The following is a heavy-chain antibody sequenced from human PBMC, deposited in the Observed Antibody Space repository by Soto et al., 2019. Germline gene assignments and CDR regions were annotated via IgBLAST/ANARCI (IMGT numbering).Heavy chain of an antibody. Sequence: PGGALRLSCAASGFTFSSYAMSWVRQAPGRGLECVSSVSISGDGTYYADSVKGRFTISRDNSKNTLYLQMNSLRAEDTAVYYCAKVAHRGIAVAGNFDYWGQGTLVTVSS. J-gene: IGHJ4*02. D-gene: IGHD6-19*01. V-gene: IGHV3-23*01. CDR1: GFTFSSYA. CDR3: AKVAHRGIAVAGNFDY. CDR2: VSISGDGT.